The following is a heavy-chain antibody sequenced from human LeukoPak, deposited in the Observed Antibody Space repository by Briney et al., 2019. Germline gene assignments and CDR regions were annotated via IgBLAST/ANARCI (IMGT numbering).Heavy chain of an antibody. CDR2: ISAYNGNT. CDR1: GYTFTSYG. D-gene: IGHD3-9*01. Sequence: ASVKVSCKASGYTFTSYGISWVRQAPGQGLEWMGWISAYNGNTNYAQKLQGRVTMTTDTSTSTVYMELRSLRSDDTAVYYCARDDDYDILGGYWGQGTLVTVSS. J-gene: IGHJ4*02. V-gene: IGHV1-18*01. CDR3: ARDDDYDILGGY.